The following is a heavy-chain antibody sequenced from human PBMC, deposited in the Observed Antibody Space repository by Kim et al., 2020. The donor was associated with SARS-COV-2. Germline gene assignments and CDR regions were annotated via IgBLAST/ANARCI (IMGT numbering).Heavy chain of an antibody. V-gene: IGHV3-74*01. CDR2: INSDGSST. CDR3: ASSDILTGSVY. CDR1: GFTFSSYW. J-gene: IGHJ4*02. D-gene: IGHD3-9*01. Sequence: GGSLRLSCAASGFTFSSYWMHWVRQAPGKGLVWVSRINSDGSSTSYADSVKGRFTISRDNAKNTLYLQMNSLRAEDTAVYYCASSDILTGSVYWGQGTLVTVSS.